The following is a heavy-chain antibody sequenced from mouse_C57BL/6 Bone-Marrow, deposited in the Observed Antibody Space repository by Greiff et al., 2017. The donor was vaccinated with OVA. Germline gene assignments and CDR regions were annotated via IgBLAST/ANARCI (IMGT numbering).Heavy chain of an antibody. CDR1: GFTFSDYG. J-gene: IGHJ3*01. D-gene: IGHD1-1*01. CDR3: ARPITTVVAMGPH. Sequence: EVKLVESGGGLVKPGGSLKLSCAASGFTFSDYGMHWVRQAPEKGLEWVAYISSGSSTIYYADTVKGRFTISRDNAKNTLFLQMTSLRSEDTAMYYCARPITTVVAMGPHWGQGTLVTASA. V-gene: IGHV5-17*01. CDR2: ISSGSSTI.